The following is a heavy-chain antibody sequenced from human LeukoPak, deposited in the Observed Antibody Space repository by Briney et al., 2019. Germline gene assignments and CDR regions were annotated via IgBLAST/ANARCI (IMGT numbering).Heavy chain of an antibody. D-gene: IGHD6-19*01. CDR1: GYTFTSYY. J-gene: IGHJ5*02. Sequence: ASVKASCKASGYTFTSYYMHGVRQAPGQGLEWMGIINPSGGSTSYAQKFQGRVTMTRDTSTSTVYMELSSLRSEDTAVYYCARDYKQWLVDPWGQGGLVIVSS. CDR3: ARDYKQWLVDP. CDR2: INPSGGST. V-gene: IGHV1-46*01.